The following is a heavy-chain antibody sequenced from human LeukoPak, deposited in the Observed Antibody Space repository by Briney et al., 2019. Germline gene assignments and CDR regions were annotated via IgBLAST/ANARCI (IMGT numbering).Heavy chain of an antibody. J-gene: IGHJ4*02. Sequence: GGSLRLSCTASGFTFGDYAMSWVRQAPGKGLEWVGFIRSKAYGGTTEYAASVKGRFTFSRDDSKSIAYLQMNSLKTEDTAVYYCTGGDGNDFDYWGQGTLVTVSS. CDR1: GFTFGDYA. D-gene: IGHD1-1*01. CDR3: TGGDGNDFDY. V-gene: IGHV3-49*04. CDR2: IRSKAYGGTT.